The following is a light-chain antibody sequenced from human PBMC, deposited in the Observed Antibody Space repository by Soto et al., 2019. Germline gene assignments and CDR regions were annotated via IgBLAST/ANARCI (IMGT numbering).Light chain of an antibody. CDR2: GAF. Sequence: DVQLTLTPSTRAAPILGRGTSTSRASQSISGWLAWYQQKPGQAPKLLIPGAFRLDTGVPSRFRGSGSGTDFSLTITSLQPGDSATFYCQQYGSYPWTFGRGTKVDIK. CDR3: QQYGSYPWT. J-gene: IGKJ1*01. V-gene: IGKV1-5*01. CDR1: QSISGW.